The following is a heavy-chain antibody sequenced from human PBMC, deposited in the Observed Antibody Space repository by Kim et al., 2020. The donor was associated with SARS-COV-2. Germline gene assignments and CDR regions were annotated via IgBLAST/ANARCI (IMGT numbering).Heavy chain of an antibody. CDR2: INPNSGGT. CDR1: GYTFTGYQ. J-gene: IGHJ4*02. D-gene: IGHD3-22*01. Sequence: ASVKVSCKASGYTFTGYQIHWVRLAPGQGLEYMGWINPNSGGTNYAQKFQGRVTMTRDTSISTAYMELRSLKYDDTAVYYCARGNTIVSPGSWGQGTLVTVSA. V-gene: IGHV1-2*02. CDR3: ARGNTIVSPGS.